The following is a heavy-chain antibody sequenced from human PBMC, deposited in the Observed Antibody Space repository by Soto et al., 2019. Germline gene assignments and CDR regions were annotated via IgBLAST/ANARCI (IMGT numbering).Heavy chain of an antibody. CDR2: MNPNSGNT. V-gene: IGHV1-8*01. CDR3: ARDHDGHGRGNSWFGP. J-gene: IGHJ5*02. D-gene: IGHD2-15*01. CDR1: GYTFTSYD. Sequence: GASVKVSCKASGYTFTSYDINWVRQATGQGLEWMGWMNPNSGNTGYAQKFQGRVTMTRNTSISTAYMELSSLRSEDTAVYSCARDHDGHGRGNSWFGPWGQGTLSIVAS.